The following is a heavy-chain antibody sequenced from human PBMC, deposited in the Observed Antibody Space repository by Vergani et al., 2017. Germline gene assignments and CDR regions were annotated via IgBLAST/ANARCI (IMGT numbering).Heavy chain of an antibody. CDR1: GGSISSYY. V-gene: IGHV4-59*01. CDR2: IYYSGST. D-gene: IGHD2-2*01. Sequence: QVQLQESGPGLVKPSETLSLTCTVSGGSISSYYWSWIRQSPGKGLEWIGYIYYSGSTNYNPSLTSRVTISVDTSKNQFSLKLSSVTAADTAVYYCARGYQLPTSGWFDPWSQGTLVTVSS. J-gene: IGHJ5*02. CDR3: ARGYQLPTSGWFDP.